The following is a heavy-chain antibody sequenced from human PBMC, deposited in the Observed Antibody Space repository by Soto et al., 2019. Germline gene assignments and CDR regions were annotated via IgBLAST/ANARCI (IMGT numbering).Heavy chain of an antibody. Sequence: QVQLQQWGAGLLKPSETLSLTCAVYGGSFSGYYWSWIRQPPGKGLEWIGEINHSGSTNYNPSLQSRVTISVDTSKNQFSLQLSSVTAADTAVYYCARGHQGPFLFAISIKYLRYFDLWGRGTLVTVSS. V-gene: IGHV4-34*01. CDR3: ARGHQGPFLFAISIKYLRYFDL. CDR1: GGSFSGYY. CDR2: INHSGST. D-gene: IGHD2-21*01. J-gene: IGHJ2*01.